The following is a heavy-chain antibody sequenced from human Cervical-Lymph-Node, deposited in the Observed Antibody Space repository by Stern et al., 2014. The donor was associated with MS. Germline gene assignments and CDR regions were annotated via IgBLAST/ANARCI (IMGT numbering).Heavy chain of an antibody. J-gene: IGHJ3*02. V-gene: IGHV1-18*01. D-gene: IGHD2-2*01. CDR2: ISAYNGNT. CDR3: TRGLLCIYNPFDI. Sequence: VQLVESGAEVKKPGASVKVSCKASGYTFNSYSISWVRQDRGQGLEWMGWISAYNGNTNYAQNHQSIVTITTDTSTTTAYMELRILKSDDTTFYYCTRGLLCIYNPFDIWGQGTMVTVSS. CDR1: GYTFNSYS.